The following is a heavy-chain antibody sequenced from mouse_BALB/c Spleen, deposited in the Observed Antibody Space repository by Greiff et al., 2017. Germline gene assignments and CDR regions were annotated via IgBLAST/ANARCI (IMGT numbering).Heavy chain of an antibody. CDR3: ARYGGTDD. CDR1: GYTFTDYW. Sequence: QVQLKQPGAELVMPGASVKMSCKASGYTFTDYWMHWVKQRPGQGLEWIGAIDTSDSYTSYNQKFKGKATLTVDESSSTAYMQLSSLTSEDSAVYYCARYGGTDDWGQGTTLTVSS. CDR2: IDTSDSYT. V-gene: IGHV1-69*01. D-gene: IGHD1-1*02. J-gene: IGHJ2*01.